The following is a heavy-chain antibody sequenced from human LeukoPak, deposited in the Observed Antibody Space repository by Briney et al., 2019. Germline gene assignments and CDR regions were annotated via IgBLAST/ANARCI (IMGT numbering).Heavy chain of an antibody. V-gene: IGHV4-59*08. CDR1: GVSMRGYY. CDR3: ARRALPSEPHYLDF. CDR2: ISYSGGT. Sequence: SETLSLTCIVSGVSMRGYYLTWIRQPPGKGLEWIGYISYSGGTNYNPSLESRVTMSVYTSKNEFSLYVNSVTAADTAIYYCARRALPSEPHYLDFWGQGILVTVSS. J-gene: IGHJ4*02.